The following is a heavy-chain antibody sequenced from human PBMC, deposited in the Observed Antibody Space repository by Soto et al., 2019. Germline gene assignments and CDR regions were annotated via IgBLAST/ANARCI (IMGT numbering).Heavy chain of an antibody. Sequence: KRQPPGKGLEWIGHIFDSGSTYYNPSLKSRLTISVDTSKNPFSLRLSSVTAADTAVFYCARKNMPRSNVWYLALWARGTLVPVSS. D-gene: IGHD2-8*01. V-gene: IGHV4-30-4*01. CDR2: IFDSGST. CDR3: ARKNMPRSNVWYLAL. J-gene: IGHJ2*01.